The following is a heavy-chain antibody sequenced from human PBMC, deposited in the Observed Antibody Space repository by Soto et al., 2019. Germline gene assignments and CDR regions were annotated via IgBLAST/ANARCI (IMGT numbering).Heavy chain of an antibody. J-gene: IGHJ4*02. CDR1: GGSIRSYH. CDR2: TSNSAPT. D-gene: IGHD1-1*01. CDR3: ARQFRDVYNAVEY. V-gene: IGHV4-59*08. Sequence: SETLSLTCTVPGGSIRSYHWSWIRQSPGKGLEWIGYTSNSAPTIYNPSLKSRVTISADTSKNQFSLRLSSVTAADTAVYFCARQFRDVYNAVEYWGQGALVTVS.